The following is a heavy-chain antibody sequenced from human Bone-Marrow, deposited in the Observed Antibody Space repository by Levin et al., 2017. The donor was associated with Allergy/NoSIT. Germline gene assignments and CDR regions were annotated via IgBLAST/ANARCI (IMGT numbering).Heavy chain of an antibody. V-gene: IGHV3-21*04. CDR3: AKGTTVYFYYNGMDA. J-gene: IGHJ6*02. D-gene: IGHD2/OR15-2a*01. CDR1: GFNFASYG. Sequence: GESLKISCAASGFNFASYGMNWVRQAPGKGLEWVSSISGTGRHIYLADSLKGRFTISRDNAKNSLSLQMNNLRVEDTATYYCAKGTTVYFYYNGMDAWGQGTTVTVFS. CDR2: ISGTGRHI.